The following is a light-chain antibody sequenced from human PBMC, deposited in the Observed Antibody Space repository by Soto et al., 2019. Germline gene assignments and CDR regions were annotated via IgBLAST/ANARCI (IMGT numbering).Light chain of an antibody. V-gene: IGKV1-33*01. CDR1: QDIKNY. Sequence: DIQMTQSPSSLSASVGDRVTITCQASQDIKNYLNWYQQKPGKAPNLLIYDASNLKTGAPSRFSGGGSGTHFTFTISSLQPEDVATYYCQQYDHLPPLSFGGGTKVEIK. CDR3: QQYDHLPPLS. J-gene: IGKJ4*01. CDR2: DAS.